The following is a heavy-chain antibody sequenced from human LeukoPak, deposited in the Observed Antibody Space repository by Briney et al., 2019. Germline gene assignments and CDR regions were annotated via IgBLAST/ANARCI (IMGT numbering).Heavy chain of an antibody. D-gene: IGHD6-19*01. J-gene: IGHJ5*02. CDR2: IAYDGSNK. Sequence: ERSLRLSCAASGFTFSSLVMHWVRQAPGKGLEWVALIAYDGSNKYYADSVKGRFTISRDNSKNTLYLQMNSLRAEDTAVYYCARGQWLTTTENWFDPWGQGTLVTVSS. CDR3: ARGQWLTTTENWFDP. CDR1: GFTFSSLV. V-gene: IGHV3-30*03.